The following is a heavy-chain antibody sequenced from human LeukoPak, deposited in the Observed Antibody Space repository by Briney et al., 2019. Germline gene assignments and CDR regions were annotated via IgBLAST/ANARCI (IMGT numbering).Heavy chain of an antibody. J-gene: IGHJ4*02. CDR3: ARNDAYDSSGYPDY. V-gene: IGHV3-23*01. CDR2: ISGSGGST. D-gene: IGHD3-22*01. Sequence: GGSLRLSCAASGFTFSSYAMSWVRQAPGKGLEWVSAISGSGGSTYYADSVKGRFTISRDNSKNTLYLQMNSLRAEDTAVYYCARNDAYDSSGYPDYWGQGTLVTVSS. CDR1: GFTFSSYA.